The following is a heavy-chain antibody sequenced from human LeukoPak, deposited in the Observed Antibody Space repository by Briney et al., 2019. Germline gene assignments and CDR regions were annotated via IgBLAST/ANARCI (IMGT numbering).Heavy chain of an antibody. CDR1: GFTFFSYT. CDR3: AKERQLLWFGELLYHDAFDI. V-gene: IGHV3-23*01. J-gene: IGHJ3*02. Sequence: LAGGSLRLSCAASGFTFFSYTMNWVRQAPGKGLEWVSAISGSGGSTYYADSVKGRFTISRDNSKNTLYLQMNSLRAEDTAVYYCAKERQLLWFGELLYHDAFDIWGQGTMVTVSS. D-gene: IGHD3-10*01. CDR2: ISGSGGST.